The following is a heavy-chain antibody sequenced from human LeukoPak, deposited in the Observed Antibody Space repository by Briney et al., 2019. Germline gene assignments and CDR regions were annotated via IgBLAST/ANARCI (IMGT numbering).Heavy chain of an antibody. V-gene: IGHV1-46*01. Sequence: ASVKVSCKASGYTLATYYIHWVRQAPGQGLEWMGIINPSDGTTRYAQKFQGRVTMTRDTSTSTVYMELSSLRSEDTAVYYCARSAAYYNEADIWGQGTMVTVSS. CDR2: INPSDGTT. J-gene: IGHJ3*02. CDR1: GYTLATYY. D-gene: IGHD3-9*01. CDR3: ARSAAYYNEADI.